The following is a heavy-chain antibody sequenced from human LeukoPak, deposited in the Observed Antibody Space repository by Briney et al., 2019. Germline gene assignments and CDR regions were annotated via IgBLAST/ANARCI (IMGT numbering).Heavy chain of an antibody. V-gene: IGHV3-23*01. CDR1: GFTFRRYA. Sequence: PGGSLRLSCAASGFTFRRYAMSWVRQAPGKGLEWVSGISGTGGGTYYADSVKGRFTISRDNSKNTLYLQMNSLRAEDTALYHCAKGSPLAAAGDYYDNGMDVWGQGTTVTVPS. CDR3: AKGSPLAAAGDYYDNGMDV. J-gene: IGHJ6*02. D-gene: IGHD6-13*01. CDR2: ISGTGGGT.